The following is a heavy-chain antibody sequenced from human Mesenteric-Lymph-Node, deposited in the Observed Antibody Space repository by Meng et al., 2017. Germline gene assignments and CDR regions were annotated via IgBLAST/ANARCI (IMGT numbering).Heavy chain of an antibody. CDR2: INPSGGSP. V-gene: IGHV1-46*01. CDR1: GGTFSSYA. Sequence: ASVKVSCKASGGTFSSYAISWVRQAPGQGLEWMGIINPSGGSPSYAQKFQGRVTMTRDTSTSTVYMELSSLRSEDTAVYYCARARLGSGDPDFDYWGQGTLVTVSS. J-gene: IGHJ4*02. CDR3: ARARLGSGDPDFDY. D-gene: IGHD4-17*01.